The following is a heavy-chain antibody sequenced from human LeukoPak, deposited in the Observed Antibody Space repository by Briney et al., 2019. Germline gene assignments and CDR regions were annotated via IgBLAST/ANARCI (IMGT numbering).Heavy chain of an antibody. V-gene: IGHV3-74*01. CDR1: GFAFSNYW. Sequence: GGSLRLSCAASGFAFSNYWLHWVRQAPGKGLVWVARINTHGSSTNYADSVKGRFTISRDNAKNTLYLQMTSLSAEDTAVYCALAGYYYYYMVVWGKGTTVTVSS. CDR3: LAGYYYYYMVV. CDR2: INTHGSST. D-gene: IGHD6-13*01. J-gene: IGHJ6*03.